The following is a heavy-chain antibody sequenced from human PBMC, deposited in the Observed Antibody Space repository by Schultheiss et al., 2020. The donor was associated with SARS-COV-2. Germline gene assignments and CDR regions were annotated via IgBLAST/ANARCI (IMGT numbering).Heavy chain of an antibody. Sequence: GALRLSCAASGFTFSNAWMSWVRQAPGKGLEWVGRIKSKTDGGTTDYAAPVKGRFTISRDDSKNTLYLQMNSLRADDTAVYYCVREGQWLHRYYFDYWGQGTLVTVSS. CDR2: IKSKTDGGTT. CDR1: GFTFSNAW. CDR3: VREGQWLHRYYFDY. V-gene: IGHV3-15*01. D-gene: IGHD6-19*01. J-gene: IGHJ4*02.